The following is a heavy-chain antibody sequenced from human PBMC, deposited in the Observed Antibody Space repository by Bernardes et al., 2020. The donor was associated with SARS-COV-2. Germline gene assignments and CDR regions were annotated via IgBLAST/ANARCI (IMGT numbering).Heavy chain of an antibody. D-gene: IGHD2-21*02. Sequence: RGSLRLSCAAAGFTFDSFCMTWVRPAPGKGLEWVSSVSGSVFDTYYADSVKGRFTLSRDNSKNTLYLQMNGLRGEDTAVYYCEKEFGGNSGWSYDAVEGWGQGTTVTVSS. V-gene: IGHV3-23*01. J-gene: IGHJ6*01. CDR3: EKEFGGNSGWSYDAVEG. CDR1: GFTFDSFC. CDR2: VSGSVFDT.